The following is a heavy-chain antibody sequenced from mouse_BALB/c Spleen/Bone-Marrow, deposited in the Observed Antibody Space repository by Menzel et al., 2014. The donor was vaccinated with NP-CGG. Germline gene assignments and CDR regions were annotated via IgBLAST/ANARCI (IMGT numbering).Heavy chain of an antibody. D-gene: IGHD4-1*01. CDR2: ISSGSSPI. Sequence: EVQLQESGGGLVQPGGSRKLSCAASGFTFSSFGMHWVRQAPGKGLEWVAYISSGSSPIFYADTVKGRFTISRDNPKNTLFLQMTSLRSEDTAIYYCTRGGNWEDFDYWGQGTTLTVSS. J-gene: IGHJ2*01. CDR3: TRGGNWEDFDY. CDR1: GFTFSSFG. V-gene: IGHV5-17*02.